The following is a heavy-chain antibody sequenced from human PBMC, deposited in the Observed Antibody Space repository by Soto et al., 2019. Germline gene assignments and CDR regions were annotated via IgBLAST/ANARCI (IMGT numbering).Heavy chain of an antibody. D-gene: IGHD3-10*01. Sequence: QVQLVESGGGVVQPGRSLRLSCAASGFTFSSYAMHWVRQAPGKGLEWVAVISYDGSNKYYADSVKGRFTISRDNSKNTLYLQMNSLRAEDTAVYYCALYGSGSYYKRTTRVGWGQGTLVTVSS. CDR2: ISYDGSNK. J-gene: IGHJ4*02. CDR3: ALYGSGSYYKRTTRVG. V-gene: IGHV3-30-3*01. CDR1: GFTFSSYA.